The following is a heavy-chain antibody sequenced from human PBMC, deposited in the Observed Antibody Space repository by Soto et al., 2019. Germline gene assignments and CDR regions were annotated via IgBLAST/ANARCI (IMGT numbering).Heavy chain of an antibody. D-gene: IGHD3-22*01. V-gene: IGHV3-30-3*01. CDR3: ARDSARKQFYYDSSGNWYFDL. J-gene: IGHJ2*01. CDR2: ISYDGSNK. Sequence: VQPGRSLRLSCAASGFTFSSYAMHWVRQAPGKGLEWVAVISYDGSNKYYADSVKGRFTISRDNSKNTLYLQMNSLRAEDTAVYYCARDSARKQFYYDSSGNWYFDLWGRGTLVTVSS. CDR1: GFTFSSYA.